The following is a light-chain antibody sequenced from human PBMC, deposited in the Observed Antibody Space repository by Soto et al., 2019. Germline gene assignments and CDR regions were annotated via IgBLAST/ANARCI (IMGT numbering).Light chain of an antibody. CDR2: RNG. J-gene: IGLJ2*01. Sequence: SYELTQPLSVSVALGQTARITCGGNNIATKNVHWYQQEPGQAPVLVIYRNGNRPSGIPERFSGSTSGNTATLTISRAQAGDEADYYCQVWDSSTPVVFGGGTKLTVL. V-gene: IGLV3-9*01. CDR1: NIATKN. CDR3: QVWDSSTPVV.